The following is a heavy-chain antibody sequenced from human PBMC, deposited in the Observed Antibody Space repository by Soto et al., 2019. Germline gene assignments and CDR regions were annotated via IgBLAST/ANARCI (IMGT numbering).Heavy chain of an antibody. D-gene: IGHD1-20*01. CDR1: GFIFNDYW. J-gene: IGHJ4*02. V-gene: IGHV3-74*01. Sequence: EVQLVESGGGLVQPGGSLRVSCAASGFIFNDYWLHWVRQAPGKGLEWLSRINPDGSSTDYADSVKGRFTVSRDNAKNTLYLQMNSLRAEDTAVYYCLRKGEVTGLKYWGQGTLVTVSS. CDR2: INPDGSST. CDR3: LRKGEVTGLKY.